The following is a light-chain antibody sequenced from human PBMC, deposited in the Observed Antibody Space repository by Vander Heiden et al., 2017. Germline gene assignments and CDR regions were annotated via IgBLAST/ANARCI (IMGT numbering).Light chain of an antibody. Sequence: QMTQSPSSLSASVGDRVTITCRASQATSNYLAWYQQKPGKVPKLLIYAASILQSGVPSRFSGSGSETDFTLTISSLQPEDVATYYCQKYNRAPWTFGQGTKVEI. CDR2: AAS. CDR3: QKYNRAPWT. V-gene: IGKV1-27*01. J-gene: IGKJ1*01. CDR1: QATSNY.